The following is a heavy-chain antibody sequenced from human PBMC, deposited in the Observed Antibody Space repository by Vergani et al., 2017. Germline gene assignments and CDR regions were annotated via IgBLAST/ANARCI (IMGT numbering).Heavy chain of an antibody. CDR1: GGSISSYY. J-gene: IGHJ4*02. CDR2: NSYSGST. CDR3: ARYSVYDNFDY. V-gene: IGHV4-59*01. Sequence: QVQLQESGPGLVKPSETLSLTCIVSGGSISSYYWSWIRQPPGKGLEWIGYNSYSGSTKYNPSHKSRVTILAATSKNQFSLQLTSVTAAETAVYYCARYSVYDNFDYWGQGTLVTVSS. D-gene: IGHD5/OR15-5a*01.